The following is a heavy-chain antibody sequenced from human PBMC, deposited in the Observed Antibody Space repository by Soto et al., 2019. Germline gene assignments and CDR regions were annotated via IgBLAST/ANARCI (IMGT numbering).Heavy chain of an antibody. D-gene: IGHD3-10*01. Sequence: QVQLQESGPGLVKPSGTRSLTCAVSGGSISSSNWWSWVRQPPGKGLEWIGEIYHSGNTNYNPSLKSRVTMAVDKSRNQFSLKLSSVTAADTAVYYCARRWGEGRVDYWGQGTLVTVSS. J-gene: IGHJ4*02. CDR3: ARRWGEGRVDY. CDR2: IYHSGNT. V-gene: IGHV4-4*02. CDR1: GGSISSSNW.